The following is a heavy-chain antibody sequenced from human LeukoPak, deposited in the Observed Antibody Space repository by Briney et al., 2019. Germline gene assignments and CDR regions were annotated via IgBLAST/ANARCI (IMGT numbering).Heavy chain of an antibody. CDR1: GDSISSKY. CDR2: VHYTGYT. D-gene: IGHD3-9*01. Sequence: PSETLSLTCTVSGDSISSKYWTWVRQPPGEGLEYIGYVHYTGYTDYNPSLESRLTISIDTSRNQFSLKLSSVAAADTAVYYCARLMPMVLTGQRYFYHPLDVWGKGTTVTVSS. J-gene: IGHJ6*04. V-gene: IGHV4-59*08. CDR3: ARLMPMVLTGQRYFYHPLDV.